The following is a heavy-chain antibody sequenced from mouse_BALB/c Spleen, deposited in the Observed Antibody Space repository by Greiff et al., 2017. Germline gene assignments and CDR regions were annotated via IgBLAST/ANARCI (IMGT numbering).Heavy chain of an antibody. D-gene: IGHD2-2*01. CDR3: ARWLNAMDY. J-gene: IGHJ4*01. V-gene: IGHV1S56*01. CDR2: IYPGNVNT. Sequence: VQLQQSGPELVKPGASVRISCKASGYTFTSYYIHWVKQRPGQGLEWIGWIYPGNVNTKYNEKFKGKATLTADKSSSTAYMQLSSLTSEDSAVYFCARWLNAMDYWGQGTSVTVSS. CDR1: GYTFTSYY.